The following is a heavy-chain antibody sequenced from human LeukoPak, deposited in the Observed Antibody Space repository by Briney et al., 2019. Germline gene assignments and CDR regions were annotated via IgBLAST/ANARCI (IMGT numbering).Heavy chain of an antibody. D-gene: IGHD3-10*01. CDR3: ARADYYGSRVYFDY. CDR1: GGSISSYY. Sequence: PSETLSFTCTVSGGSISSYYWSWIRQPPGKGLEWIGYIYYSGSTNYNPSLKSRVTISVDTSKNQFSLKLSSVTAADTAVYYCARADYYGSRVYFDYWGQGTLVTVSS. V-gene: IGHV4-59*01. CDR2: IYYSGST. J-gene: IGHJ4*02.